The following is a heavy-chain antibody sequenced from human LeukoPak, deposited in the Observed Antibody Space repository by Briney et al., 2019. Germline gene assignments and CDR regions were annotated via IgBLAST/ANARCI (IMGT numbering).Heavy chain of an antibody. CDR1: GFTFSNYN. D-gene: IGHD1-14*01. CDR2: ISDTSSTI. Sequence: PWGSLRLSCAVSGFTFSNYNMNWVRQVPGKGLEWISYISDTSSTIYYADSVKGRFTISRDNSKNTLYLHINSLRPEDTALYCCVKDNPLDYWGQGTLVTVSS. CDR3: VKDNPLDY. J-gene: IGHJ4*02. V-gene: IGHV3-48*01.